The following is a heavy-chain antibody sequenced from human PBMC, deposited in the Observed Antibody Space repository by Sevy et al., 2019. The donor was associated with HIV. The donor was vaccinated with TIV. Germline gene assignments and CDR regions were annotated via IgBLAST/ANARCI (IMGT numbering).Heavy chain of an antibody. V-gene: IGHV3-15*01. CDR2: IKSKTDGGTT. J-gene: IGHJ4*02. D-gene: IGHD2-21*02. CDR1: GFTFSNAW. CDR3: TRRPRLDHSQTAFDY. Sequence: GGSLRFSCAASGFTFSNAWMSWVRQAPGKGLEWVGRIKSKTDGGTTDYAAPVKGRFTISRDDSKNTLYLQMNSLKTEDTAVYYCTRRPRLDHSQTAFDYRGQGTLVTVSS.